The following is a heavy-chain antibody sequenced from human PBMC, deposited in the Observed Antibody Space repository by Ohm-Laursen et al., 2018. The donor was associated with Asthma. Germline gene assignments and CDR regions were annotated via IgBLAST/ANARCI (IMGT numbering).Heavy chain of an antibody. CDR1: GFTFRSYA. CDR3: AKAIMTTVTTFLYYGMDV. J-gene: IGHJ6*02. CDR2: IWYDGSNK. D-gene: IGHD4-17*01. Sequence: SLRLSCAVSGFTFRSYAMHWVRQAPGKGLEWVAVIWYDGSNKYYADSVKGRFTISRDNSKNTLYLQMNSLRAEDTAVYYCAKAIMTTVTTFLYYGMDVWGQGTTVTVSS. V-gene: IGHV3-30*04.